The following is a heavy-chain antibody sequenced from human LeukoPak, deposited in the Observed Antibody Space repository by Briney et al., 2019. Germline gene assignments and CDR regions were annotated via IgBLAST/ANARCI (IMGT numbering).Heavy chain of an antibody. CDR1: GGSFSGYY. D-gene: IGHD3-16*02. CDR2: INHSGST. J-gene: IGHJ4*02. CDR3: ARVDYVWGSYRPFDY. Sequence: SSETLPLTCAVYGGSFSGYYWSWIRQPPGKGLEWIGEINHSGSTNYNPSLKSRVTISVDTSKNQFSLKLSSVTAADTAVYYCARVDYVWGSYRPFDYWGQGTLVTVSS. V-gene: IGHV4-34*01.